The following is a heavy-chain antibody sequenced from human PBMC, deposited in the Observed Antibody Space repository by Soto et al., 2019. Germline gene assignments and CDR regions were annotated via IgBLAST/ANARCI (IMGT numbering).Heavy chain of an antibody. CDR2: IRGSGGDT. CDR3: ARCPGAPPPHDYGMDV. Sequence: EVQLLESGGGLVQPGGSLRISCEASGFTFSSYVMNWVRQAPGKGLEWVSGIRGSGGDTFYADSVKGRFTISRDNSKNTLYPQMNSLRAAATAVYYCARCPGAPPPHDYGMDVWGQGTTVTVSS. J-gene: IGHJ6*02. D-gene: IGHD7-27*01. V-gene: IGHV3-23*01. CDR1: GFTFSSYV.